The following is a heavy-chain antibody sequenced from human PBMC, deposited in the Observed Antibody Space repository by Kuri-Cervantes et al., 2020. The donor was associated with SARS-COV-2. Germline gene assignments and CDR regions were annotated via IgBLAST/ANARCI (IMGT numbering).Heavy chain of an antibody. Sequence: LRLSCTVPVYSMSSGYYWGWIRQPPGKGLEWIGSIYHSGSTYYNPSLKSRVTISVDTSKNQFSLKLSSVTAADTAVYYCAKEGDILTHYFDYWGQGTLVTVSS. CDR1: VYSMSSGYY. D-gene: IGHD3-9*01. J-gene: IGHJ4*02. CDR3: AKEGDILTHYFDY. CDR2: IYHSGST. V-gene: IGHV4-38-2*02.